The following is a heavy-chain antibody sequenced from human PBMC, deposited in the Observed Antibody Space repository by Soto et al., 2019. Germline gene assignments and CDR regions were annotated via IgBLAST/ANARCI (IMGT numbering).Heavy chain of an antibody. V-gene: IGHV1-3*01. CDR2: INAGNGNT. CDR1: GSTFTNYR. J-gene: IGHJ4*02. Sequence: ASVKVSGKASGSTFTNYRIHCVRQAPGQRLEGMGWINAGNGNTKYSQKFQGRVTITRDTSASTAYMELSSLRSEDTAVYYCARGGEYTYGYYDYWGQGTLVTVSS. CDR3: ARGGEYTYGYYDY. D-gene: IGHD5-18*01.